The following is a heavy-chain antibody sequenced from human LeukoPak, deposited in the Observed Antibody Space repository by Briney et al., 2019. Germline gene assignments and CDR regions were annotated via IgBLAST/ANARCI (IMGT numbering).Heavy chain of an antibody. V-gene: IGHV1-69*13. D-gene: IGHD2-8*01. CDR2: IIPIFGTA. Sequence: SVKVSCKASGGTFSIYTISWVRQAPGQGLEWMGGIIPIFGTANYAQKFQGRVTITADESTSTAYMELSSLRSEDTAVYYCARDGGYCTNGVCYTQGYYYYMDVWGKGTTVTVSS. CDR1: GGTFSIYT. CDR3: ARDGGYCTNGVCYTQGYYYYMDV. J-gene: IGHJ6*03.